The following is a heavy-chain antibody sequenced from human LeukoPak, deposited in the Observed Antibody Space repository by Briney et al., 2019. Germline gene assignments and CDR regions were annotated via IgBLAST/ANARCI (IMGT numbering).Heavy chain of an antibody. D-gene: IGHD6-19*01. CDR1: GGSISSYY. J-gene: IGHJ3*02. Sequence: SETLSLTCTVSGGSISSYYWSWIRQPPGKGLEWIGYIYYSGSTYYNPSLKSRVTISVDTSKNQFSLKLSSVTAADTAVYYCARDDSSGWYSAGAFDIWGQGTMVTVSS. CDR2: IYYSGST. CDR3: ARDDSSGWYSAGAFDI. V-gene: IGHV4-59*12.